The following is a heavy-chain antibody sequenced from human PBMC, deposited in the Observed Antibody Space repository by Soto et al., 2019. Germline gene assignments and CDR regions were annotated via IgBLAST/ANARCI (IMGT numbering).Heavy chain of an antibody. CDR1: GFTSSDAW. CDR3: ARAPPSYGIDV. V-gene: IGHV3-74*01. CDR2: IHSDGSTT. J-gene: IGHJ6*02. Sequence: GGSLRLSCAASGFTSSDAWMSWVRQAPGKGLVWVSHIHSDGSTTSYADSVKGRFTISRDNAKNTLYLQMNSLRAEDTAVYYCARAPPSYGIDVWGQGTTVTVSS.